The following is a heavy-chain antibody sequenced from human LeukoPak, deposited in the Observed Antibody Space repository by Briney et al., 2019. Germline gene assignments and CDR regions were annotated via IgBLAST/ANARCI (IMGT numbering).Heavy chain of an antibody. Sequence: GGSLRLSCAASGFTFSSYSMNWVRQAPGRGLEWVSSISSSSSYIYYADSVKGRFTISRDNAKNSLYLQMNSLRTEDTALYYCASLKTYYYDSSGSYNENWGQGTLVTVSS. CDR3: ASLKTYYYDSSGSYNEN. CDR1: GFTFSSYS. D-gene: IGHD3-22*01. CDR2: ISSSSSYI. J-gene: IGHJ4*02. V-gene: IGHV3-21*04.